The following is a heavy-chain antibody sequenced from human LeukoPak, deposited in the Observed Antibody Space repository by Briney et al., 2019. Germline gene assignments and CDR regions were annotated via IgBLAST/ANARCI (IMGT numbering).Heavy chain of an antibody. CDR1: GYTFTSYG. CDR3: ARDYYGSGSYYLNWFDP. D-gene: IGHD3-10*01. CDR2: ISAYNGNT. J-gene: IGHJ5*02. V-gene: IGHV1-18*01. Sequence: ASVKVSCKASGYTFTSYGISWVRQAPGQGLEWMGWISAYNGNTNYAQKLQGRVTMTRNTSISTAYMELSSLRSEDTAVYYCARDYYGSGSYYLNWFDPWGQGTLVTVSS.